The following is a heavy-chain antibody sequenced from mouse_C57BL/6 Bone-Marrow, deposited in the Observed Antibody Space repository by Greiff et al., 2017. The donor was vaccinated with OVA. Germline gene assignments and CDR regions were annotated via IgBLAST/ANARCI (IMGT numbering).Heavy chain of an antibody. CDR1: GFNIKDDY. CDR3: TTFYRGYAMDY. V-gene: IGHV14-4*01. J-gene: IGHJ4*01. D-gene: IGHD2-1*01. CDR2: IDRENGDT. Sequence: EVQLQQSGAELVRPGASVKLSCTASGFNIKDDYMHWVKQRPEQGLEWIGWIDRENGDTEYASKFQGKATITADTSSNTAYLQLSSLTSEDTAVYYCTTFYRGYAMDYGGQGTSVTVSS.